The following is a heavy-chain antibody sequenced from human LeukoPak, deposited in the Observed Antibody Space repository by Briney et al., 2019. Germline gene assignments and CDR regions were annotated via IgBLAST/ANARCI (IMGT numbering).Heavy chain of an antibody. V-gene: IGHV5-51*01. D-gene: IGHD2-15*01. CDR1: GYSFTLYW. CDR3: ARHHGSGRSPHYFDY. Sequence: GESLKISCKGSGYSFTLYWIGWVRQMPGKGLEWVGAIYPGDSDARYSPSFQGQVTISVDRSISTAYLQLNSLKASDTAMYYCARHHGSGRSPHYFDYWGQGTLVTVSS. CDR2: IYPGDSDA. J-gene: IGHJ4*02.